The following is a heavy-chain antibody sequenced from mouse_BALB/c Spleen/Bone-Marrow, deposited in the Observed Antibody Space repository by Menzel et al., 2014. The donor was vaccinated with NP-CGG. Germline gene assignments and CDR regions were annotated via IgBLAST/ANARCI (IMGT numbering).Heavy chain of an antibody. D-gene: IGHD4-1*01. J-gene: IGHJ4*01. CDR3: ARWEYYAMDY. Sequence: EVQLQQSGAELVKPGASVKLSCTASGFNIKDTYMHWVKQRPEQGLEWIGRIDPANGNTKYDPKFQGKATITADTSSKTAFLQINSLTAEATAVYYGARWEYYAMDYWGQGTPVTVSS. V-gene: IGHV14-3*02. CDR1: GFNIKDTY. CDR2: IDPANGNT.